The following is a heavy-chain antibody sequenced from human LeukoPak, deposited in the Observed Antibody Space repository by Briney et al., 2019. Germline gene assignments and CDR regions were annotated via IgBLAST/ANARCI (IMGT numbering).Heavy chain of an antibody. CDR1: GGSISSGGYY. Sequence: SETLSLTCTVSGGSISSGGYYWSWIRQPPGKGLEWIGYIYHSGSTYYNPSLKSRVTISLDTSKSQFSLKLTSVTAADTAVYYCAKDLGGYNDYSGYYYPEAFDIWGQGTMVTVSS. J-gene: IGHJ3*02. CDR3: AKDLGGYNDYSGYYYPEAFDI. CDR2: IYHSGST. D-gene: IGHD3-22*01. V-gene: IGHV4-30-2*02.